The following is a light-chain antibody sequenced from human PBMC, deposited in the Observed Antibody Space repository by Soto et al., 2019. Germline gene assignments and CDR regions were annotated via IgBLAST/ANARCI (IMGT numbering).Light chain of an antibody. J-gene: IGLJ2*01. V-gene: IGLV2-11*01. CDR1: SSDAGGYNY. Sequence: QSALTQPRSVSGSPGQSVTISCTGTSSDAGGYNYVSWYQQYPGKAPKLMIYDVSKRPSGVPGRFSGSKSGNTASLTISGLQAEDEADYYCFSYAGSYTVFFGGGTKVTVL. CDR3: FSYAGSYTVF. CDR2: DVS.